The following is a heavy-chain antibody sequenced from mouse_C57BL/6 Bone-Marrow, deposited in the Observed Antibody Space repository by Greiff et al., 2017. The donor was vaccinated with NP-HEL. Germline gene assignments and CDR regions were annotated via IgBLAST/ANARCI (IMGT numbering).Heavy chain of an antibody. D-gene: IGHD2-2*01. CDR1: GYTFTSYG. J-gene: IGHJ3*01. CDR2: IYPRSGNT. V-gene: IGHV1-81*01. Sequence: QVQLQQSGAELARPGASVKLSCKASGYTFTSYGTSWVKQRTGQGLEWIGEIYPRSGNTYYNEKFKGKATLTADKSSSTAYMELRSLTSEDSAVYFCARYGYDWFAYWGQGTLVTVSA. CDR3: ARYGYDWFAY.